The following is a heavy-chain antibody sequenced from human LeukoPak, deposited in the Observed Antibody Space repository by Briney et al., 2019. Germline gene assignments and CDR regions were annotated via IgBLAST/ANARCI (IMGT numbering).Heavy chain of an antibody. CDR3: ASIAAAAIDY. CDR2: IFHTGST. J-gene: IGHJ4*02. V-gene: IGHV4-38-2*02. D-gene: IGHD6-13*01. CDR1: GYSISSGYY. Sequence: PSETLSLTCTVSGYSISSGYYWAWIRQPPGKGLEWIGSIFHTGSTYHNPSLKSRVTISVDTSKNQFSLKLSSVTAADTAVYYCASIAAAAIDYWGQGTLVTVSS.